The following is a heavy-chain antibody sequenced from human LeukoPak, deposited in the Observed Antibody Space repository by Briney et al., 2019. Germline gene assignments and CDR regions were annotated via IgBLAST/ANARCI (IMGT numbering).Heavy chain of an antibody. J-gene: IGHJ6*02. CDR2: IYSGGST. V-gene: IGHV3-66*01. D-gene: IGHD1-7*01. CDR3: AREELAPNYYGLDV. CDR1: GFTVSSNY. Sequence: GGSLKLSCAASGFTVSSNYMSWVRQAPGKGLEWVSVIYSGGSTYYADSAKGRFTISRDNSKNSLYLQMNGLRAEDTAVYYCAREELAPNYYGLDVWGQGTTVTVSS.